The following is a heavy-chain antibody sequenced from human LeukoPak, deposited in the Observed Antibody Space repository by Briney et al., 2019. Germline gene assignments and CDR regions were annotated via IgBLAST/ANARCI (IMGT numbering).Heavy chain of an antibody. CDR3: ARDHMVRGEIDY. V-gene: IGHV3-21*01. CDR1: GFTFNNYA. D-gene: IGHD3-10*01. J-gene: IGHJ4*02. Sequence: GGSLRLSCAASGFTFNNYAMNWVRQAPGKGLEWVSSISSSSSFIYYADSVKGRFTISRDNAKNSLYLQMNSLRAEDTAVYYCARDHMVRGEIDYWGQGTLVTVSS. CDR2: ISSSSSFI.